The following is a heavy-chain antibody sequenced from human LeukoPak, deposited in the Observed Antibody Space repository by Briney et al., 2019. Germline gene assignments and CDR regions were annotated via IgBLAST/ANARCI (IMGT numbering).Heavy chain of an antibody. CDR1: GYTFTSYA. V-gene: IGHV7-4-1*02. J-gene: IGHJ4*02. D-gene: IGHD2-15*01. CDR3: ARDLRALVAATPFDY. Sequence: ASVKVSCKASGYTFTSYAMNWVRQAPGQGLEWMGWINTNTGNPTYAQGFTGRFVFSLDASVSTAYLQISSLKAEDTAVYYCARDLRALVAATPFDYWGQGTLVTVSS. CDR2: INTNTGNP.